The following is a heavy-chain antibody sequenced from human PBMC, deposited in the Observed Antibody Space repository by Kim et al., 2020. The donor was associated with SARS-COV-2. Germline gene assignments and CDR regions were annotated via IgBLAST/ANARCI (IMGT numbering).Heavy chain of an antibody. J-gene: IGHJ4*01. CDR3: AWSIYGVKSDGCDFAY. Sequence: SETLSLTCTLSGASVSSGTYFWTWIRQPPGKGLEWIGHISFSGNTHYSPSLKGRVTIGKDTSNNQISLKLTSVTAADTAVYYCAWSIYGVKSDGCDFAYWSRRTLVTVSP. D-gene: IGHD3-3*01. CDR1: GASVSSGTYF. CDR2: ISFSGNT. V-gene: IGHV4-61*01.